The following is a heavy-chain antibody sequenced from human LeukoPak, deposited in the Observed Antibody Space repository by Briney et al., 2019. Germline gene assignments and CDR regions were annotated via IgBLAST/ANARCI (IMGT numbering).Heavy chain of an antibody. D-gene: IGHD3-10*01. Sequence: SETLSLTCTVSGGSISSYYWSWIRQPPGKGLEWIGEINHSGSTNYNPSLKSRVTISVDTSKNQFSLKLSSVTAADTAVYYCARDSNLLWFGELWGQGTLVTVSS. V-gene: IGHV4-34*01. CDR2: INHSGST. CDR1: GGSISSYY. J-gene: IGHJ4*02. CDR3: ARDSNLLWFGEL.